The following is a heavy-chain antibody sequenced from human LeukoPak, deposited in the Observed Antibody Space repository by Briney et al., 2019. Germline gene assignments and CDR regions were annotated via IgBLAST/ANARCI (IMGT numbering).Heavy chain of an antibody. V-gene: IGHV4-39*01. Sequence: PSETLSLTCTVSGGSISSGSYYWGWIRQPPGKWLEWIGSIYYSGSTYYNPSLKSRVTISVDTSSNQFSLKLSSVTAADMAVYYCARHGAMTGNFQHWGQGTLVTVSS. CDR3: ARHGAMTGNFQH. J-gene: IGHJ1*01. D-gene: IGHD3-9*01. CDR1: GGSISSGSYY. CDR2: IYYSGST.